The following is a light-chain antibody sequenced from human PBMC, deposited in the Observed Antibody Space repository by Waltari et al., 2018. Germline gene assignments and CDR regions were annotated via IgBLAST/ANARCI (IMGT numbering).Light chain of an antibody. J-gene: IGKJ3*01. CDR1: QEISSY. Sequence: EIVLTQSPATLSLSPGERGTLSCRASQEISSYLAWYQQKPGQAPRLLIYDASKRATGIPARFSGSGSGTDFTLTISSLEPEDFALYYCQQRSNWRATFGPGTEVGIK. V-gene: IGKV3-11*01. CDR3: QQRSNWRAT. CDR2: DAS.